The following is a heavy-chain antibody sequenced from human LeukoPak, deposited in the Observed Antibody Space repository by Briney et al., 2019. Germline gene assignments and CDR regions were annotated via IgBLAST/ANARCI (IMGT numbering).Heavy chain of an antibody. V-gene: IGHV1-69*05. J-gene: IGHJ5*02. CDR1: GGTFSSYA. Sequence: SVKVSCKASGGTFSSYAISWVRQAPGQGLEWMGRIIPIFGTTNYAQKFQGRVTITTDESTSTAYMELSSLRSEDTAVYYCAKCSETGTTRWFDPWGQGTLVTVSS. CDR2: IIPIFGTT. D-gene: IGHD1-7*01. CDR3: AKCSETGTTRWFDP.